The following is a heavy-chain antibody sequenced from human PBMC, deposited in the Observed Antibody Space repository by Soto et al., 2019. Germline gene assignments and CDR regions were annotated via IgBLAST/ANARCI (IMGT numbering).Heavy chain of an antibody. CDR2: ISTYNGDT. J-gene: IGHJ5*02. Sequence: QVQLVQSGAEVKKPGASVKVSCKASGYIFTNFGISWVRQAPGQVLEWMGWISTYNGDTKYAQKLQARVTMTTDTSTSTAYMELRSLISDDTAMYYCARADGTGWYGSWGQGTLVTVSS. V-gene: IGHV1-18*04. CDR3: ARADGTGWYGS. CDR1: GYIFTNFG. D-gene: IGHD6-19*01.